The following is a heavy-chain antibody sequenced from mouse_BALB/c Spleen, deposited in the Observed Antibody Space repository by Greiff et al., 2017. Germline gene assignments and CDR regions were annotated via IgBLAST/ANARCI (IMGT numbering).Heavy chain of an antibody. V-gene: IGHV1S127*01. CDR2: IDPSDSYT. J-gene: IGHJ4*01. D-gene: IGHD2-4*01. CDR1: GYTFTSYW. Sequence: QVHVKQPGAELVKPGASVKMSCKASGYTFTSYWMHWVKQRPGQGLEWIGVIDPSDSYTSYNQKFKGKATLTVDTSSSTAYMQLSSLTSEDSAVYYCTRRGSTMITTEAMDYWGQGTSVTVSS. CDR3: TRRGSTMITTEAMDY.